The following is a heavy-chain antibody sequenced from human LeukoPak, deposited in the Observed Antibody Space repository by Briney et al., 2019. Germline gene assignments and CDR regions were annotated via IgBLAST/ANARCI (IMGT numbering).Heavy chain of an antibody. CDR1: GYTLTELS. D-gene: IGHD6-6*01. CDR2: VDPEDGET. CDR3: ATGVGSFTFDY. Sequence: ASVKVSCKVSGYTLTELSIQWVRQAPGKGLEWMGGVDPEDGETIYAQKFQGRVTMIEDTSTDTAYMDLSSLRSEDTAVYYCATGVGSFTFDYWGQGTLVTVSS. J-gene: IGHJ4*02. V-gene: IGHV1-24*01.